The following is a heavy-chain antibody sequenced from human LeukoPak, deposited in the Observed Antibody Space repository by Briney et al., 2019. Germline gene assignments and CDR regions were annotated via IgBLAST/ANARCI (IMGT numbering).Heavy chain of an antibody. J-gene: IGHJ4*02. D-gene: IGHD3-10*01. V-gene: IGHV4-34*01. Sequence: SETLSLTCAVYGGSFSGYYWSWIRQPPGKGLEWIGEINHSGSTNYNPSLKSRVTISVDTSKNQFSLKLSSVTAADTAVYYCASAGRMVRGVFDYWGQGTLVTVSS. CDR3: ASAGRMVRGVFDY. CDR1: GGSFSGYY. CDR2: INHSGST.